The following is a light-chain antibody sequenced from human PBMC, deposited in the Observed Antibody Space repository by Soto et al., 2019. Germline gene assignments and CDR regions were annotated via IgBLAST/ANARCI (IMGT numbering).Light chain of an antibody. CDR1: SSDVGSYNF. CDR3: CSYAGRSTWI. CDR2: ADT. J-gene: IGLJ2*01. Sequence: QSALTQPASVSGSPGQSITISCTGTSSDVGSYNFVSWYQQYPGKAPKPIINADTVRPSGTSIRFSGSKSGHTASLTISELQTEDEADYYCCSYAGRSTWIFGGGTKLTVL. V-gene: IGLV2-23*01.